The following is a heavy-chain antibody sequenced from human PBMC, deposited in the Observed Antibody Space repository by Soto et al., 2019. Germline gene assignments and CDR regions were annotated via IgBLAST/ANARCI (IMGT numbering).Heavy chain of an antibody. Sequence: ASVKVSCKASGYTFTSYGISWVRQAPGQGLEWMGWISAYNGNTNYAQKLQGRVTMTTDTSTSTAYMELRSLRSDDTAVYYCARVKIFGVVIGGGMDVWGQGTTVTVSS. J-gene: IGHJ6*02. CDR3: ARVKIFGVVIGGGMDV. V-gene: IGHV1-18*01. CDR1: GYTFTSYG. CDR2: ISAYNGNT. D-gene: IGHD3-3*01.